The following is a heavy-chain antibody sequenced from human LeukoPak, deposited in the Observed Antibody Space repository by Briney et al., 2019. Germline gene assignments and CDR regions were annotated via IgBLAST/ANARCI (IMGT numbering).Heavy chain of an antibody. J-gene: IGHJ5*02. CDR3: VELGSSTSDL. CDR2: INPDGSST. V-gene: IGHV3-74*01. Sequence: GGSLRLSCAASGFTFSSYWMHWVRQDPQKGLVWVSRINPDGSSTSYADSVKGRFTISRDNAKNTLYLQMNSLRVEDTAVYYCVELGSSTSDLWGQGTLVTVSS. CDR1: GFTFSSYW. D-gene: IGHD2-2*01.